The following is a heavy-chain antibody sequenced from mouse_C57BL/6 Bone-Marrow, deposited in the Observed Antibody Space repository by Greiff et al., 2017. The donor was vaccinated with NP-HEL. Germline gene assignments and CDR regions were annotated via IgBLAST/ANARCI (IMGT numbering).Heavy chain of an antibody. CDR1: GFTFSSYA. CDR3: ARDGDSNPAY. V-gene: IGHV5-4*01. D-gene: IGHD2-5*01. Sequence: EVKLVESGGGLVKPGGSLKLSCAASGFTFSSYAMSWVRQTPEKRLEWVATISDGGSYTYYPDNVKGRFTISRDNAKNNLYLQMSHLKSEDTAMYYCARDGDSNPAYWGQGTLVTVSA. CDR2: ISDGGSYT. J-gene: IGHJ3*01.